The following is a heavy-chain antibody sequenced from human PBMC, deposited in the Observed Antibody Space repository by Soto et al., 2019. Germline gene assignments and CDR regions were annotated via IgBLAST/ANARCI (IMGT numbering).Heavy chain of an antibody. CDR3: ARNHYDSSGYWVY. D-gene: IGHD3-22*01. CDR2: IDSNDNT. Sequence: QPGGSLRLSCAASGFTVSSKYMSWVRQAPGKGLEWVSLIDSNDNTYYADSVKGRFTISRDNSRNTLFLQMSSLRAEDTAVYYCARNHYDSSGYWVYWGPGTLVTVSS. J-gene: IGHJ4*02. V-gene: IGHV3-53*01. CDR1: GFTVSSKY.